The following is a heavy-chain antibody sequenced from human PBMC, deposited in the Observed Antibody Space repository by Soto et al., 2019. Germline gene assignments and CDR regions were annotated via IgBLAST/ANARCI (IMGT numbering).Heavy chain of an antibody. J-gene: IGHJ6*02. CDR1: GFTVSSNY. CDR3: ASHGSSPYYYYYGMDV. D-gene: IGHD6-6*01. V-gene: IGHV3-53*02. CDR2: IYSGGST. Sequence: EVQLVETGGGLIQPGGSLRLSCAASGFTVSSNYMSWVRQAPGKGLEWVSVIYSGGSTYYADSVKGRFTISRDNSKNTLYLQVNSLRAEDTAVYYCASHGSSPYYYYYGMDVWGQGTTVTVSS.